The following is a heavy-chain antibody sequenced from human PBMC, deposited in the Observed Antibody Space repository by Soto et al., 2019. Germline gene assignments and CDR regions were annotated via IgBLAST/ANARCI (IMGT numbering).Heavy chain of an antibody. J-gene: IGHJ6*02. V-gene: IGHV1-8*01. CDR1: GYTFTSYD. D-gene: IGHD1-1*01. CDR2: MNPNSGNT. Sequence: QVQLVQSGAEVKKPGASVKVSCKASGYTFTSYDINWVRQATGQGLEWMGWMNPNSGNTGYVQKFQGRVTMTRNTSISTAYIELSSLRSEDTAVYYCARERTGTTSMDVWGQGTTVTVSS. CDR3: ARERTGTTSMDV.